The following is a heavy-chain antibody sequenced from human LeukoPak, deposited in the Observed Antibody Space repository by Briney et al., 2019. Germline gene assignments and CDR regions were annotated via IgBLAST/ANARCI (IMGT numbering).Heavy chain of an antibody. J-gene: IGHJ5*02. V-gene: IGHV4-59*01. CDR3: ARGESSSWYQSNWFDP. CDR1: GDSISRYY. D-gene: IGHD6-13*01. Sequence: PSETLSLTCTVSGDSISRYYWSWIRQPPGKGLEWSGDIFYSGSTKYNPSLKSRVTMSVDTSKNQFSLKLSSVTAADTAMYYCARGESSSWYQSNWFDPWGQGTLVTVSS. CDR2: IFYSGST.